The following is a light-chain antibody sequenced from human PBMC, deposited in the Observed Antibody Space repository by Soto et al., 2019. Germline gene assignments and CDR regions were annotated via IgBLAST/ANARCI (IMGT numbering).Light chain of an antibody. J-gene: IGKJ5*01. V-gene: IGKV1-33*01. CDR3: QQYERLPLT. CDR1: QDIKKN. Sequence: DIQMTQSPSPLSASVGPRVTITRQASQDIKKNLIWYQPKPGKAPKLRIYDASDLETGVPSRVSGSGSGTGFTFTISSLQPEDFATYYCQQYERLPLTFGQGTRLEIK. CDR2: DAS.